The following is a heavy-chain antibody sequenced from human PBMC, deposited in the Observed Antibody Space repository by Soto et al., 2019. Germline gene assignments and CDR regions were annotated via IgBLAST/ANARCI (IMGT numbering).Heavy chain of an antibody. CDR3: AKNLPRTGRFDY. CDR2: IYYSGKT. V-gene: IGHV4-30-4*01. CDR1: GASISSGDYY. Sequence: PSETLSLTCTVSGASISSGDYYWTWIRQPPEKGLEWVGCIYYSGKTHYNPSLKSRVTISVDGSKNQFSLQMTSVTAADTAVYYCAKNLPRTGRFDYWGQGALVTVSS. J-gene: IGHJ4*02.